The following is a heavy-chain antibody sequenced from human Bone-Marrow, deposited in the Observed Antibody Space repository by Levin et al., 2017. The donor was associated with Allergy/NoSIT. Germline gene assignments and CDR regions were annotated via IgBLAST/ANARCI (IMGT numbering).Heavy chain of an antibody. V-gene: IGHV3-23*01. J-gene: IGHJ4*02. CDR3: SKGQTSESTAGDY. CDR1: GFAFSSFA. Sequence: GESLKISCAASGFAFSSFAMNWVRQAPGKGLEWVCAINYGSTKTYYTDSVKGRFTISRDHSKNTLYLQMHSLRVEDTAIYYCSKGQTSESTAGDYWGQGSRVTVSS. CDR2: INYGSTKT. D-gene: IGHD2-21*02.